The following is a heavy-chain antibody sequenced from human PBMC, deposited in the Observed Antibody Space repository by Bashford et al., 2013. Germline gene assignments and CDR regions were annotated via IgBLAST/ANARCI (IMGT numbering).Heavy chain of an antibody. D-gene: IGHD3-22*01. V-gene: IGHV4-4*07. CDR2: IHTSGRT. Sequence: SETLSLTCTVSAASVSSFYWSWVRQPAGQGLEWIGRIHTSGRTDYHPSLQSRVTMSVDTSKNQFSLRLTSVTAADTAVYYCARLNELQWLPVEGGRGYYYHSMDVWGQGTTVTVSS. CDR1: AASVSSFY. J-gene: IGHJ6*02. CDR3: ARLNELQWLPVEGGRGYYYHSMDV.